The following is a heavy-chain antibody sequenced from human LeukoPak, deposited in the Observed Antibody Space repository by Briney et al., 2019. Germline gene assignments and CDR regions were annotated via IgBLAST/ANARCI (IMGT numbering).Heavy chain of an antibody. J-gene: IGHJ4*02. CDR1: GGSFSGYY. V-gene: IGHV4-34*01. CDR2: IYHSGST. Sequence: SETLSLTCAVYGGSFSGYYWSWIRQPPGKGLEWIGEIYHSGSTNYNPSLKSRVTISVDKSKNQFSLKLSSVTAADTAVYYCARGSDYYDSSGYYFFDYWGQGTLVTVSS. D-gene: IGHD3-22*01. CDR3: ARGSDYYDSSGYYFFDY.